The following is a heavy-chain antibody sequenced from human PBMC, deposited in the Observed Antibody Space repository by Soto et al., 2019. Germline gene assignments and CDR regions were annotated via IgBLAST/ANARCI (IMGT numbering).Heavy chain of an antibody. CDR3: AKDLFPTSGQRFFFES. CDR2: ILHDETP. V-gene: IGHV3-23*01. CDR1: GFTFSTYA. D-gene: IGHD2-21*01. Sequence: PGGSLRLSCAASGFTFSTYAMTWVRQAPGRGLEWVSTILHDETPFYTDSVKGRFTISRDNVRVTLYLQMNGLRVEDAALYFCAKDLFPTSGQRFFFESWGQGSLVTVSS. J-gene: IGHJ4*02.